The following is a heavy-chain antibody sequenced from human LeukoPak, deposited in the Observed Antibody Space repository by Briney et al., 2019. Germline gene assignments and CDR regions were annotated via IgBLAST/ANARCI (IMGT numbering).Heavy chain of an antibody. J-gene: IGHJ1*01. D-gene: IGHD6-19*01. V-gene: IGHV3-48*04. CDR3: ARGWIAVAGAFQH. CDR2: ISSSSSTI. Sequence: GGSLRLSCAASGFTFSSYSMNWVRQAPGKGLEWVSYISSSSSTIYYADSVKGRFTISRDNAKNSLYLQMNSLRAEDTAVYYCARGWIAVAGAFQHWGQGTLVTVSS. CDR1: GFTFSSYS.